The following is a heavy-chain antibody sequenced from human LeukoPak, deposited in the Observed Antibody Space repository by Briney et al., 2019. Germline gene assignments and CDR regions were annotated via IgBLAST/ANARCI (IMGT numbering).Heavy chain of an antibody. Sequence: GGSLRLSCAASGFTFSDFWMTWVRQAPGKGLEWVANIKQDGSVTNHVESVRGRFTISRGNPKNSLYLQMNSLGVEDTAVYYCARDPASGNNPYWGQGTLVTVSS. D-gene: IGHD1/OR15-1a*01. CDR1: GFTFSDFW. V-gene: IGHV3-7*01. CDR3: ARDPASGNNPY. J-gene: IGHJ4*02. CDR2: IKQDGSVT.